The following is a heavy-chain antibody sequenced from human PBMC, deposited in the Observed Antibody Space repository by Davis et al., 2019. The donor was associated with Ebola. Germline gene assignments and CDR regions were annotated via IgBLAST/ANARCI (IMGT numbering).Heavy chain of an antibody. CDR3: TRDRGFRASDLDS. Sequence: ASVKVSCKASGYTFNDYYMHWMRQAPGQGLAWMGIIKPSSGSTSYAQHFQGRLTMTRDTSTSTIYMELSSLRSEDTAVYYCTRDRGFRASDLDSWGQGTLVTVSS. D-gene: IGHD3-22*01. V-gene: IGHV1-46*02. J-gene: IGHJ4*02. CDR2: IKPSSGST. CDR1: GYTFNDYY.